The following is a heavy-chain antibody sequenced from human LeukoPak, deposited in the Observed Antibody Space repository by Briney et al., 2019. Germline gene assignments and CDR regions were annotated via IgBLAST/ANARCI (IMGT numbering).Heavy chain of an antibody. D-gene: IGHD2-15*01. J-gene: IGHJ4*02. CDR3: ARIRLYYFDN. CDR1: GFSLITSRMC. CDR2: IDWDDDK. V-gene: IGHV2-70*11. Sequence: SGPALVKPTQTLTLTCTFSGFSLITSRMCVSWIRQPPGKALEWLARIDWDDDKYYSTSLKTRLTISKDTSKNQVVLTMTNLDPVDTATYYCARIRLYYFDNWGQGSLVTVSS.